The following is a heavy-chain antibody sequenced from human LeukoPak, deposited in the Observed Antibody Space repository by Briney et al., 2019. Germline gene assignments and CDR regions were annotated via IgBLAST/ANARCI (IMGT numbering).Heavy chain of an antibody. V-gene: IGHV3-74*01. CDR1: GFTFSSYW. CDR3: AKDHSGSYSGSHFDY. D-gene: IGHD1-26*01. J-gene: IGHJ4*02. Sequence: GGSLRLSCAASGFTFSSYWMHWVRHAPGKGLVWVSRINSDGSSTSYADSVKGRFTISRDNSQNTLYLQIDSLRAEDTAIYYCAKDHSGSYSGSHFDYWGQGTLVTVSS. CDR2: INSDGSST.